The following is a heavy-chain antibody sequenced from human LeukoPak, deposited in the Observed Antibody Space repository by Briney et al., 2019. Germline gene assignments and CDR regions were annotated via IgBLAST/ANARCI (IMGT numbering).Heavy chain of an antibody. CDR1: GGSISSSSYY. Sequence: SETLSLTCTVSGGSISSSSYYWGWIRQPPGKGLEWIGSIYYSGSTNYNPSLKSRVTISVDTSKNQFSLKLSSVTAADTAVYYCARQVHYYDFWSGYYTGYYFDYWGQGTLVTVSS. CDR2: IYYSGST. V-gene: IGHV4-39*01. CDR3: ARQVHYYDFWSGYYTGYYFDY. D-gene: IGHD3-3*01. J-gene: IGHJ4*02.